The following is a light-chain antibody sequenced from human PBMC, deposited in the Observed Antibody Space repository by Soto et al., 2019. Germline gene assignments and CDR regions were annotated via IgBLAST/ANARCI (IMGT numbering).Light chain of an antibody. CDR1: QSVSSN. CDR2: AAS. J-gene: IGKJ2*01. V-gene: IGKV3-20*01. CDR3: QVYGNSPMYT. Sequence: EIVMTQSPATLSVSPGERATLSCRASQSVSSNLAWYQQKPGQAPRLLLFAASRRATGIPDTFSGSGSGTDFTLTISRLEPEDFAVYYCQVYGNSPMYTFGQGTRLEIK.